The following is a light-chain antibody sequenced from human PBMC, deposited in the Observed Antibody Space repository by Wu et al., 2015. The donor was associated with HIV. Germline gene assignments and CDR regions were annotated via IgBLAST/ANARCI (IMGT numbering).Light chain of an antibody. Sequence: DIQMTQSPSTLSASLGDRVTITCRASQSISSWLAWYQQKPGKAPKLLIYKASSLQSGVPSRFSGSGSGTEFTLTISSLQPEDVATYYCQKYNTAPWTFGQGTKVEMK. CDR2: KAS. V-gene: IGKV1-5*03. CDR3: QKYNTAPWT. J-gene: IGKJ1*01. CDR1: QSISSW.